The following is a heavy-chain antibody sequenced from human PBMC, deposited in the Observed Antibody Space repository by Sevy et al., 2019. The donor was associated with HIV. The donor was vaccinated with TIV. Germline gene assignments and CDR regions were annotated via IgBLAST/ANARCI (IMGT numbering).Heavy chain of an antibody. V-gene: IGHV3-30-3*01. CDR3: ARDQXXYAGXXXXGXXXX. CDR2: ISYDGSNK. Sequence: GGSLRLSCAASGVXFSSYAMHWVRQAPGKGLEWVAVISYDGSNKYYADSVKGRFTISRDNSKKTVYLQMNSLRVEDTAVYYCARDQXXYAGXXXXGXXXXXGXGXLVTVSS. J-gene: IGHJ4*02. D-gene: IGHD3-22*01. CDR1: GVXFSSYA.